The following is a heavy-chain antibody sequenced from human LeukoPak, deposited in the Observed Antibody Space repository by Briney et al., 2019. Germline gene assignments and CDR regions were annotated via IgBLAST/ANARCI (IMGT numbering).Heavy chain of an antibody. CDR3: AKDTNYDFWSGYWSY. Sequence: SLRLSCAASGFTFDDYAMHWVRQAPGKGLEWGSGISWNSGSIGYADSVKGRFTISRDNAKNSLYLQMNSLRAEDTALYYCAKDTNYDFWSGYWSYWGQGTLVTVSS. J-gene: IGHJ4*02. D-gene: IGHD3-3*01. V-gene: IGHV3-9*01. CDR1: GFTFDDYA. CDR2: ISWNSGSI.